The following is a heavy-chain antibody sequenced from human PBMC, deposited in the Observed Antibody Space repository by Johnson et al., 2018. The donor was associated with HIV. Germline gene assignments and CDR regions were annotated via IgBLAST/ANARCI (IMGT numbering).Heavy chain of an antibody. V-gene: IGHV3-30-3*01. J-gene: IGHJ3*02. CDR1: GFTFSSNP. CDR3: AKDRKGSSSWLRSGVAFDI. CDR2: MSYDGINK. Sequence: QVQLVESGGGLVKPGGSLRLSCAACGFTFSSNPMHWVRQAPGKGLEWVAVMSYDGINKYYADSVKGRFTISRDNSKNTLYLQMNSLRAEDTALYYCAKDRKGSSSWLRSGVAFDIWGQGTMVTVSS. D-gene: IGHD6-13*01.